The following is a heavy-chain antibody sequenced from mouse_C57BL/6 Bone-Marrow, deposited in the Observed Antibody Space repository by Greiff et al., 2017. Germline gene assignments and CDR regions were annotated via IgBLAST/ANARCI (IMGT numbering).Heavy chain of an antibody. V-gene: IGHV1-15*01. CDR3: TRGDYYAMDY. J-gene: IGHJ4*01. Sequence: QVQLKQSGAELVRPGASVTLSCKASGYTFTDYEMHWVKQTPVHGLEWIGAIDPETGGTAYNQKFKGKAILTADKSSSTAYMERRSLTSEDSAVYYCTRGDYYAMDYWGQGTSVTVSS. CDR1: GYTFTDYE. CDR2: IDPETGGT.